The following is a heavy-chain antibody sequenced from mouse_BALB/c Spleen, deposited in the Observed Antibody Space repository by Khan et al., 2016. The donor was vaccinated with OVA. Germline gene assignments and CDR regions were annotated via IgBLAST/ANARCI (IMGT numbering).Heavy chain of an antibody. J-gene: IGHJ2*01. Sequence: EVKLHESGPGLVKPSQSLSLTCTVTGYSITTDYARNWIRQLPGNKLEWVGFLSYSGNTKYNPSLTSRTSITGDTSTNPFFLQLKSGTTEDTARYYCARVYGGDFDYWGEGTTLTVSS. CDR3: ARVYGGDFDY. V-gene: IGHV3-2*02. CDR2: LSYSGNT. CDR1: GYSITTDYA. D-gene: IGHD1-1*01.